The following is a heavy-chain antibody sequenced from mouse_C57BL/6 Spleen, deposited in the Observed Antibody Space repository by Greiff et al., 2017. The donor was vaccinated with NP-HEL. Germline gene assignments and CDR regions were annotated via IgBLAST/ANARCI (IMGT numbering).Heavy chain of an antibody. CDR3: ARGDYGSSYGWYFDV. CDR1: GYTFTSYT. V-gene: IGHV1-4*01. D-gene: IGHD1-1*01. J-gene: IGHJ1*03. CDR2: INPSSGYT. Sequence: VQLQQSGAELARPGASVKMSCKASGYTFTSYTMHWVNQRPGQGLEWIGYINPSSGYTKYNQKFKDKATLTADKSSSTAYMQLSSLTSEDSAVYYCARGDYGSSYGWYFDVWGTGTTVTVSS.